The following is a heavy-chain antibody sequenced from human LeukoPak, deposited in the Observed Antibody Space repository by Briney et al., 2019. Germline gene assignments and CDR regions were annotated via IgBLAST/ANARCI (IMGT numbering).Heavy chain of an antibody. CDR1: GGSISSDDHY. J-gene: IGHJ6*03. D-gene: IGHD1-26*01. CDR2: IYYSGST. CDR3: ARGVGSPHNYYYYYMDV. V-gene: IGHV4-30-4*01. Sequence: PSETLSLICIVSGGSISSDDHYWSWIRQPPGKGLEWIGYIYYSGSTYYNPSLKSRLTISVDTSKNQFSLKLSSVTAADTAVYYCARGVGSPHNYYYYYMDVWGKGTTVTVSS.